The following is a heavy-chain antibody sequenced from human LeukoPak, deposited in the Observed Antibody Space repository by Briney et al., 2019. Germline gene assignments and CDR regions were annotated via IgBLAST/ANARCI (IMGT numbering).Heavy chain of an antibody. CDR2: LYPGDSDP. CDR1: GYTFTTYW. J-gene: IGHJ4*02. Sequence: AESLKISCKGSGYTFTTYWIGWVRQMPGKGLEWMGILYPGDSDPRYSPSFQGQVTISADKSTSTAYLQWSSLKASDSAMYYCVRHGLGSSWFGFDYWGQGTLVTVS. D-gene: IGHD6-13*01. CDR3: VRHGLGSSWFGFDY. V-gene: IGHV5-51*01.